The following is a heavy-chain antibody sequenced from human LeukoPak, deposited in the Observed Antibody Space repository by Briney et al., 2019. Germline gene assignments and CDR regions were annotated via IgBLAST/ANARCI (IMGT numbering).Heavy chain of an antibody. D-gene: IGHD1-7*01. J-gene: IGHJ4*02. CDR1: GFTFSDYW. Sequence: SGGSLRLSCAASGFTFSDYWMTWVRQAPEKGLEWVAHIKQDGSEKYYVDSVKGRFTISRDNAKNLLYLQMNSLGAEDTAVYYCARGWNYAFRFDYWGQGTLVTVSS. CDR2: IKQDGSEK. V-gene: IGHV3-7*01. CDR3: ARGWNYAFRFDY.